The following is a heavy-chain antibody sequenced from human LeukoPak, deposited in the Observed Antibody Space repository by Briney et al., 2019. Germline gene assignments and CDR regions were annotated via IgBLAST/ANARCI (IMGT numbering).Heavy chain of an antibody. CDR1: GFTFSSYA. CDR3: ARRTAFDY. J-gene: IGHJ4*02. V-gene: IGHV3-23*01. CDR2: VSGSGYTT. Sequence: EAGGSLRLSCAASGFTFSSYAMSWVRQAPGKGLEWVSGVSGSGYTTYYADSVKGRFTISRDNAKNSLYLQMNSLRAEDTAVYYCARRTAFDYWGQGTLVTVSS.